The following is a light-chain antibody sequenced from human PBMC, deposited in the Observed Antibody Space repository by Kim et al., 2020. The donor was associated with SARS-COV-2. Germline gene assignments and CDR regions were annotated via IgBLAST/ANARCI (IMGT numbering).Light chain of an antibody. CDR1: QDISFY. J-gene: IGKJ4*01. V-gene: IGKV1-33*01. CDR2: DAS. Sequence: DIQMTQSPTSLSASVGDRVTLTCQASQDISFYLNWYQQRPGKAPKLLIFDASKLEPGVPSRFSGSGSGTDFNLIINSLQPEDFATYFCQQFESLPLTFGGGNKVDIK. CDR3: QQFESLPLT.